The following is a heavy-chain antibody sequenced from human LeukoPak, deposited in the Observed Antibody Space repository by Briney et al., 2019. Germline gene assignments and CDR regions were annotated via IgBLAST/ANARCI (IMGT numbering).Heavy chain of an antibody. CDR3: ARGYSGSGSPY. D-gene: IGHD3-10*01. Sequence: GGSLRLSCAASGFTFSSYWMYWVRQALGKGLVWVSRINSDGSGTSYADSVKGRFTISRDNAKNTMFLQMNSLRAEDTAVYYCARGYSGSGSPYWGQGTLVTVSS. V-gene: IGHV3-74*01. CDR2: INSDGSGT. CDR1: GFTFSSYW. J-gene: IGHJ4*02.